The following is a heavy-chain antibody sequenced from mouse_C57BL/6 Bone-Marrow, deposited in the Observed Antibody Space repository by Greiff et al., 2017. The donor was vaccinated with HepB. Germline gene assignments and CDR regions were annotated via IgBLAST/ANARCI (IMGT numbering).Heavy chain of an antibody. J-gene: IGHJ3*01. Sequence: QVQLKESGAELARPGASVKLSCKASGYTFTSYGISWVKQRTGQGLEWIGEIYPRSGNTYYNEKFKGKATLTADKSSSTAYMELRSLTSEDSAVYFCARRKGLRRFAYWGRGTLVTVSA. CDR1: GYTFTSYG. D-gene: IGHD2-2*01. V-gene: IGHV1-81*01. CDR2: IYPRSGNT. CDR3: ARRKGLRRFAY.